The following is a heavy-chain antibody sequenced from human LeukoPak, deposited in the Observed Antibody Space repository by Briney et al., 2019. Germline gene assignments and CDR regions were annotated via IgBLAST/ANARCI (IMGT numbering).Heavy chain of an antibody. D-gene: IGHD3-3*02. J-gene: IGHJ6*03. CDR3: TRGYGENILGNYYYYMDV. V-gene: IGHV3-49*04. CDR2: IRSRIYRATT. CDR1: GFTFGDYG. Sequence: GGSLRLSCTASGFTFGDYGMNWVRQAPGKGLEWVALIRSRIYRATTEYAASVKGRFTISRDDSKSIAYLQMNGLQVEDTAVYYCTRGYGENILGNYYYYMDVWGKGTTVTISS.